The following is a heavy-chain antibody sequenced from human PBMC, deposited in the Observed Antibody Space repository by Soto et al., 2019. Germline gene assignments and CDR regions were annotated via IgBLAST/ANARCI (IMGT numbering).Heavy chain of an antibody. D-gene: IGHD6-13*01. Sequence: QVQLQESGPGLVKPSQTLSLTCTVYGGSISSGGYYWSWIRQHPGKGLEWIGYIYYSGSTYYNPSLKSRVTISVDTSKNQFSLKLSSVTAADTAVYYCARGEAPSSWYLSGFDYWGQGTLVTVSS. J-gene: IGHJ4*02. CDR3: ARGEAPSSWYLSGFDY. V-gene: IGHV4-31*03. CDR2: IYYSGST. CDR1: GGSISSGGYY.